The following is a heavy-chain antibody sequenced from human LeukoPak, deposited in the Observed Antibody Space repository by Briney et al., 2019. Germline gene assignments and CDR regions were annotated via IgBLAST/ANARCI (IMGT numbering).Heavy chain of an antibody. J-gene: IGHJ5*02. Sequence: PSGTLSLTCTVSGGSINSYYWSWIRQPPGKGLEWIGEINHSGSTNYNPSLKSRVTISVDTSKNQFSLKLSSVTAADTAVYYCARGNNPNWFDPWGQGTLVTVSS. D-gene: IGHD1-14*01. CDR1: GGSINSYY. CDR2: INHSGST. CDR3: ARGNNPNWFDP. V-gene: IGHV4-34*01.